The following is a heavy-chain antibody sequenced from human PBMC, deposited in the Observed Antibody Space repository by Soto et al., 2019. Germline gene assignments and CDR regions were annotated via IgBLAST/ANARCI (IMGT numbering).Heavy chain of an antibody. Sequence: EVQLLESGGDLVQPGGSLRLSCVASGIPFGSRAMSWVRQAPGEGLEWVSTITDTGGDTKYADSVRGRFTMSRDNSKKTLYLQMNSLRVEDSDLYYCARGSTDSYPGSRIFDFWGRGTLVTVSS. CDR3: ARGSTDSYPGSRIFDF. CDR1: GIPFGSRA. V-gene: IGHV3-23*01. J-gene: IGHJ4*02. CDR2: ITDTGGDT. D-gene: IGHD3-10*01.